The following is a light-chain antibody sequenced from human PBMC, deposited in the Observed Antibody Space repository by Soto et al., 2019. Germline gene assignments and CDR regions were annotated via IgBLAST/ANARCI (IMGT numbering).Light chain of an antibody. Sequence: EIVLTPSPATLSLSPGERATLSCRASQSVSSYLAWYQQKPGQTPRLLIYDASNRATGIPARFSGSGSGTDFTLTISSLEPEDFAVYYCQQRSNWPPITFGLGTRLEIK. V-gene: IGKV3-11*01. CDR3: QQRSNWPPIT. CDR2: DAS. J-gene: IGKJ5*01. CDR1: QSVSSY.